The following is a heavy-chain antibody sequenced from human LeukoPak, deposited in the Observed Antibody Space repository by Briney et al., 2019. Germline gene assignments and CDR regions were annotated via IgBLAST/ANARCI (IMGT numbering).Heavy chain of an antibody. Sequence: PSETLSLTCTVSGGSISSSSYYWGWIRQPPGKGLEWIGSIYYSGSTYYNPSLKSRVTISVDTSKNQFSLKLSSVTAADTAVYYCARDRRAVAGSGAWGQGTLVTVSS. CDR2: IYYSGST. V-gene: IGHV4-39*07. J-gene: IGHJ5*02. D-gene: IGHD6-19*01. CDR3: ARDRRAVAGSGA. CDR1: GGSISSSSYY.